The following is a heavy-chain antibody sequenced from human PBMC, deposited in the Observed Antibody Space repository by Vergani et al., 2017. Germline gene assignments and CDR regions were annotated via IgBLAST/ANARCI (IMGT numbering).Heavy chain of an antibody. J-gene: IGHJ6*03. CDR1: GGSFTSYH. D-gene: IGHD2-8*01. Sequence: QVQLQQWGGGLLTPSETLSLTCVVNGGSFTSYHWTLIRQSPGEGLEWVGDIDHTGRPDYNPSLKSRLTMSVDKSRNQFSLTINSVTATDTAIYFCARVNTEANGHLYYYYYMDVWGQGTAVTVS. V-gene: IGHV4-34*01. CDR3: ARVNTEANGHLYYYYYMDV. CDR2: IDHTGRP.